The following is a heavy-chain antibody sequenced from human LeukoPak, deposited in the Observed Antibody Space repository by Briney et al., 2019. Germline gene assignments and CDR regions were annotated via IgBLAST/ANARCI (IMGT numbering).Heavy chain of an antibody. Sequence: PGGSLRLSCAASGFTFSSYAMSWVRQAPGKGLEWVSAISGSGGSTYYADSVKGRFTISRDNSKNTLYLQMNSLRAEDTAVYYCAKGDPYYYDSSGYYLGPVDYWGQGTLVTVSP. CDR2: ISGSGGST. D-gene: IGHD3-22*01. CDR1: GFTFSSYA. J-gene: IGHJ4*02. V-gene: IGHV3-23*01. CDR3: AKGDPYYYDSSGYYLGPVDY.